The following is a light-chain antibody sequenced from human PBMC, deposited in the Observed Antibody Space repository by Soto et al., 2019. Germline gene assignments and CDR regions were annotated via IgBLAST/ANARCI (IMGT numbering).Light chain of an antibody. Sequence: QSALTQPASVSGSPGQSITISCTETSSDIGGYIYVSWYQQHPGKAPKLMIYDVSNRPSGVSNRFSGSKSGNTASLTISGLQAEDEADYYCSSYTGSSTQVFGTGTKLTVL. CDR2: DVS. J-gene: IGLJ1*01. CDR3: SSYTGSSTQV. V-gene: IGLV2-14*01. CDR1: SSDIGGYIY.